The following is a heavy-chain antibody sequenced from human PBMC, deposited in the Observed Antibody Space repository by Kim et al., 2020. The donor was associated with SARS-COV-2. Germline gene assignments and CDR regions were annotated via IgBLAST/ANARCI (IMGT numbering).Heavy chain of an antibody. D-gene: IGHD3-10*01. CDR2: GHT. J-gene: IGHJ5*02. CDR3: ATFRGGFSA. V-gene: IGHV3-23*01. Sequence: GHTNYADSSKGRFTVSRDNSDNTLYLPMNSRRAEDTAVYYCATFRGGFSAWGQGTLVTVSS.